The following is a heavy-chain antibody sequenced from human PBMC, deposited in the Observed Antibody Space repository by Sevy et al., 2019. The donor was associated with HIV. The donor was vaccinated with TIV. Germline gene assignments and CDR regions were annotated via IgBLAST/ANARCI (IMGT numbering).Heavy chain of an antibody. V-gene: IGHV4-59*01. CDR2: IYYSGST. J-gene: IGHJ4*02. CDR3: ARVPGKYDDFWGGFFDQ. CDR1: GDSMKSYY. D-gene: IGHD3-3*01. Sequence: SETLSLTCSVTGDSMKSYYWNWIRQPPGKGLEWIGCIYYSGSTNYNPALKSRVPMSLDMSNNQFSLKLNSVTAADTALYYCARVPGKYDDFWGGFFDQWGQGTLVTVSS.